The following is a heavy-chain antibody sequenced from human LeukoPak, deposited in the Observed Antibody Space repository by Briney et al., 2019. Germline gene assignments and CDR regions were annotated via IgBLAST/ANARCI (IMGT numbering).Heavy chain of an antibody. CDR3: ARLAEMYSSGWYDDGELDY. D-gene: IGHD6-19*01. V-gene: IGHV1-69*13. Sequence: AASVKVSCKASGGTFSSYAISWVRQAPGQGLEWMGGIIPIFGTANYAQKFQGRVTITADESTSTAYMELSSLRAEDTAVYYCARLAEMYSSGWYDDGELDYWGQGTLVTVSS. CDR1: GGTFSSYA. CDR2: IIPIFGTA. J-gene: IGHJ4*02.